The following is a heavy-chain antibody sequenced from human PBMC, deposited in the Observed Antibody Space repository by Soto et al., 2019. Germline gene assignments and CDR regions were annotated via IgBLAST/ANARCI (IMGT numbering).Heavy chain of an antibody. V-gene: IGHV1-18*01. J-gene: IGHJ4*02. CDR3: ARDRRHVAGNPFDY. D-gene: IGHD6-19*01. CDR1: GYTFTSYG. CDR2: ISAYNGNT. Sequence: ASVKVSCKASGYTFTSYGISWVRQAPGQGLEWMGWISAYNGNTNYAQKLQGRVTMTTDRSTSTAYMERRSLRSEDTAVYYCARDRRHVAGNPFDYWGQGAVVAVS.